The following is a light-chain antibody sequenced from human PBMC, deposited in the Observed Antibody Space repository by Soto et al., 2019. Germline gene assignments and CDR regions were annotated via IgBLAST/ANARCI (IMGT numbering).Light chain of an antibody. V-gene: IGLV1-51*01. J-gene: IGLJ2*01. CDR2: DNN. CDR3: GTWDSSLSARVV. Sequence: QLVLTQPPSVSAAPGQKVTISCSGSSSNIGNNYVSWYQQLPGTAPKLLVYDNNKRPSGIPDRFSGSKSGTSATLGITGLQTGDEADYYCGTWDSSLSARVVFGGGTKLTVL. CDR1: SSNIGNNY.